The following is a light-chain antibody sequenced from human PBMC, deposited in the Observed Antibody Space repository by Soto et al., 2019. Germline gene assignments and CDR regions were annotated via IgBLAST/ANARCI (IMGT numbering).Light chain of an antibody. CDR1: SSNIGAGYD. CDR2: GNS. Sequence: QSVVTQPPSVSGAPGQSGTISCTGSSSNIGAGYDVHWYQQLPGTAPKLLIYGNSNRPSGVPDRFSGAKSGTSASLAITGLQAEDEADYFCQSNDSSLSGYVFGAGTKVTVL. CDR3: QSNDSSLSGYV. J-gene: IGLJ1*01. V-gene: IGLV1-40*01.